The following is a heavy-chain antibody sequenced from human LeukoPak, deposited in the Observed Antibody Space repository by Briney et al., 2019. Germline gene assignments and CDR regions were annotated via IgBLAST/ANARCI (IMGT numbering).Heavy chain of an antibody. CDR1: GGTFSSYA. Sequence: GASVKVSCKASGGTFSSYAISWVRQAPGQGLEWMGGIIPIFGTANYAQKFQGRVTITADKSTSTAYMELSSLRSEDTAVYYCARARRDGYNKQFYFDYWGQGTLVTVSS. D-gene: IGHD5-24*01. J-gene: IGHJ4*02. V-gene: IGHV1-69*06. CDR2: IIPIFGTA. CDR3: ARARRDGYNKQFYFDY.